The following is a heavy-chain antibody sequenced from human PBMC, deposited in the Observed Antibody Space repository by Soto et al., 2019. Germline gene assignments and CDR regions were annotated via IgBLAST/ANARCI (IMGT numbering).Heavy chain of an antibody. D-gene: IGHD3-22*01. CDR3: AKDKGYDSSGFPRDY. CDR1: GFTFSSYA. Sequence: EVQLLESGGGLVQLGGSLRLSCAASGFTFSSYAMSWVRQAPGKGLEWVSAISGSGGSTYYADSVKGRFTISRDNSKNTLYLQMNSLRAEDTAVYYCAKDKGYDSSGFPRDYWGQGTLVTVSS. J-gene: IGHJ4*02. V-gene: IGHV3-23*01. CDR2: ISGSGGST.